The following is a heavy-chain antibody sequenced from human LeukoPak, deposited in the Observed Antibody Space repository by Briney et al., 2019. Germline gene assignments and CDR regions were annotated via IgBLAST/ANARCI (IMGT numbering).Heavy chain of an antibody. CDR2: INDYTGDT. CDR3: ARGRIAKIVVVDSFTYGRDV. J-gene: IGHJ6*02. Sequence: PSETLSLTCTVFGGSFTDYFWTWIRHSPGKGLEWIGEINDYTGDTKYNPSLNSRVSISLEKSKNQLSLELRSVTAADTAVYYCARGRIAKIVVVDSFTYGRDVWGQGTTVTVSS. D-gene: IGHD3-22*01. V-gene: IGHV4-34*01. CDR1: GGSFTDYF.